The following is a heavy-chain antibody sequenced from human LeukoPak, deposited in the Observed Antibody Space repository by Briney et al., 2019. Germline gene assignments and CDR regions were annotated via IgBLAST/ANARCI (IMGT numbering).Heavy chain of an antibody. CDR2: INHSGST. CDR1: GGSFSGYY. CDR3: ASVYNWNDVVAFDI. D-gene: IGHD1-1*01. J-gene: IGHJ3*02. Sequence: SETLSLTCAVYGGSFSGYYWSWTRQPPGKGLEWIREINHSGSTNYNPSLKSRVTISVDTSKNQFSLKLSSVTAADTAVYYCASVYNWNDVVAFDIWGQGTMVTVSS. V-gene: IGHV4-34*01.